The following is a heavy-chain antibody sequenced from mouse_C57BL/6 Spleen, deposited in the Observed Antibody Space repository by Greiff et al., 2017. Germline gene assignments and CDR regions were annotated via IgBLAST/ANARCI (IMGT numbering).Heavy chain of an antibody. V-gene: IGHV1-81*01. CDR1: GYTFTSYG. J-gene: IGHJ1*03. CDR2: IYPRSGNT. D-gene: IGHD1-1*01. CDR3: IYYGSRDSYWYFDV. Sequence: QVQLQQSGAELARPGASVKLSCKASGYTFTSYGISWVKQRTGQGLEWIGEIYPRSGNTYYNEKFKGKATLTADKSSSTAYMELRSLTSEDSAVYFCIYYGSRDSYWYFDVWGTGTTVTVSS.